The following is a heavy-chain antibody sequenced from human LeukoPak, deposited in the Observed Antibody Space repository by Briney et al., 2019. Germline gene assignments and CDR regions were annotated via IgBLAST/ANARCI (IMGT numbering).Heavy chain of an antibody. D-gene: IGHD6-6*01. V-gene: IGHV3-23*01. CDR2: ISGSGGST. CDR3: ARPYSSSSRGPFDY. CDR1: GFTFSGYA. Sequence: GGSLRLSCAASGFTFSGYAMSWVRQAPGKGLEWVSAISGSGGSTYYADSVKGRFTISRDNSKNTLYLQMNSLRAEDTAVYYCARPYSSSSRGPFDYWGQGTLVTVSS. J-gene: IGHJ4*02.